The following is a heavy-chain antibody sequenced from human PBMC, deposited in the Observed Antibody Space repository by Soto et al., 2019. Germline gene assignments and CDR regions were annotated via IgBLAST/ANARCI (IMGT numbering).Heavy chain of an antibody. CDR1: GGSVTGTSYY. V-gene: IGHV4-39*01. CDR3: ARHPRYNQVPY. J-gene: IGHJ4*02. D-gene: IGHD1-20*01. CDR2: LSYSETS. Sequence: SETLSLTCTVSGGSVTGTSYYWGWVRQPPGKGLEWIGSLSYSETSYYNPSLKSRVTISVDTSKNQFSLKVTSVTAADTAVYYCARHPRYNQVPYWGQGTLVTVSS.